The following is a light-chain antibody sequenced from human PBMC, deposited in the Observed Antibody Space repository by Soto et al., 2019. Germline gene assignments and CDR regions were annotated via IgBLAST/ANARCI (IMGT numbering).Light chain of an antibody. V-gene: IGKV3-15*01. CDR3: QHYDGWSGE. J-gene: IGKJ1*01. CDR1: QSVSSN. Sequence: IVMTQSPATLSVSPGERTTLSCRASQSVSSNLAWYQQKPSQAPRLLIYGATTRATDIPDRFRGRGSGTVFTLTIISLQSEDFAVYYCQHYDGWSGEFGQGTKVDIK. CDR2: GAT.